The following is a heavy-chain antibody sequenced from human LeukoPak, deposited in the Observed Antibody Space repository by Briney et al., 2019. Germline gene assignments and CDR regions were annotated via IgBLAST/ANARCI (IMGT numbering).Heavy chain of an antibody. CDR2: ISGSGGST. Sequence: GGSLRLSCAASGVIVRNYYLSWVRQAPGKGLEGVSGISGSGGSTYYADSVKGRFTISRDNSKNTLYLQMNSLRAEDTAVYYCAKGHYGGNQIEWDYWGQGTLVTVSS. CDR1: GVIVRNYY. V-gene: IGHV3-23*01. D-gene: IGHD4-23*01. CDR3: AKGHYGGNQIEWDY. J-gene: IGHJ4*02.